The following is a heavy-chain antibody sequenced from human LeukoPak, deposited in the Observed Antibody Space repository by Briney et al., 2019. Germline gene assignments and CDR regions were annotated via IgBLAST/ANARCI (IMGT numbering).Heavy chain of an antibody. V-gene: IGHV3-30*02. D-gene: IGHD2-15*01. Sequence: GRSLRLSCAASGFTFSSYGMHWVRQAPGKGLEWVAFIRYDGSNKYYADSVKGRFTISRDNSKNTLYLQMNSLRAEDTAVYYCSIVVVVAATGRDAFDIWGQGTMVTVSS. CDR1: GFTFSSYG. CDR2: IRYDGSNK. CDR3: SIVVVVAATGRDAFDI. J-gene: IGHJ3*02.